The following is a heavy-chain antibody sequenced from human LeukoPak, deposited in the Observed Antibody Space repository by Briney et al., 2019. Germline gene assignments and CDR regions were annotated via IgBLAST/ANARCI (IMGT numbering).Heavy chain of an antibody. CDR1: GFTFSSHG. Sequence: GGSLRLSCAASGFTFSSHGMSRVRQAPGKGLEWASGISGSGGITYYADSVKGRFTISRDNSKNTLYLQMNSLRAEDTAVYYCAKDLGYSYGFFDYWGQGTLVTVSS. D-gene: IGHD5-18*01. V-gene: IGHV3-23*01. CDR3: AKDLGYSYGFFDY. CDR2: ISGSGGIT. J-gene: IGHJ4*02.